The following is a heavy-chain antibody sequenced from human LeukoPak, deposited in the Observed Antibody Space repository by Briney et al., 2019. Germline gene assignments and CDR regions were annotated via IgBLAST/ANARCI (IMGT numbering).Heavy chain of an antibody. J-gene: IGHJ4*02. CDR2: IKQDGSEK. CDR1: GFTFSSYW. V-gene: IGHV3-7*01. CDR3: GRAPTSLREEPTAY. D-gene: IGHD1-14*01. Sequence: PGGSLRLSCAASGFTFSSYWMTWVRQAPGKGLEWVANIKQDGSEKFYVDSVKGRFTISRDNAKESLDLQMDRLKAEDTAVYYCGRAPTSLREEPTAYWGQGTLVAVSS.